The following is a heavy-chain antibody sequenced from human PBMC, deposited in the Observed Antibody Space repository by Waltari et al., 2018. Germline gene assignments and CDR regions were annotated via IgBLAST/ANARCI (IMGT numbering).Heavy chain of an antibody. CDR1: GYTFNDYY. CDR2: VDPEDGKT. D-gene: IGHD4-17*01. CDR3: ARTTTLKSLDY. J-gene: IGHJ4*02. Sequence: EVQLIQSGAAVKKPGASVKISCKASGYTFNDYYMHWVQQAPGKGLEWMGRVDPEDGKTKYAEKFQGRVTMTADTSTDTAYMELSSLRSEDTAVYYCARTTTLKSLDYWGQGTLVTVSS. V-gene: IGHV1-69-2*01.